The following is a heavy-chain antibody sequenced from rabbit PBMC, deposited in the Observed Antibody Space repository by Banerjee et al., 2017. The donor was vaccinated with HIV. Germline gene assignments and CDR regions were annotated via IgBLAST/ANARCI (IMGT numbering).Heavy chain of an antibody. CDR2: IYAGSGGNA. J-gene: IGHJ4*01. CDR3: ARDVSGWGIFLNL. V-gene: IGHV1S45*01. CDR1: GIDLSSGYW. Sequence: QEQLVESGGGLVTLGGSLKLTCKASGIDLSSGYWICWVRQAPGKGLEWIACIYAGSGGNAYYASWAKGRFTISKTSSTTVTLQMPSLTAADTATYFCARDVSGWGIFLNLWGQGTLVTVS. D-gene: IGHD4-1*01.